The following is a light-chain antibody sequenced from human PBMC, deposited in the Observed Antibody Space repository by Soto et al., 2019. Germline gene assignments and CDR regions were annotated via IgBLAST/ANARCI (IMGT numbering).Light chain of an antibody. CDR3: SSYASSSTSR. V-gene: IGLV2-14*01. J-gene: IGLJ3*02. CDR2: EVT. Sequence: QSALTQPASVSGSPGQSITISCTGTSSDVGAYNYVSWYQQHPGKAPKLMIYEVTNRPSGVSNRFSGSKSGNTASLTISGLQAEDEADYYCSSYASSSTSRFGGGTKLTVL. CDR1: SSDVGAYNY.